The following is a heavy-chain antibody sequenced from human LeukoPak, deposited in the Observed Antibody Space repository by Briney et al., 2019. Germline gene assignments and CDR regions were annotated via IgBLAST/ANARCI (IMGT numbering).Heavy chain of an antibody. CDR3: ARELVGFSWFDP. D-gene: IGHD6-6*01. V-gene: IGHV4-34*01. CDR2: INHSGST. Sequence: SETLSLTCAVYGGSFSGYYGSWIRQPPGKGLEWIGEINHSGSTNYNPSLKSRVTISVDTSKNQFSLKPSSVTAADTAVYYCARELVGFSWFDPWGQGTLVTVSS. J-gene: IGHJ5*02. CDR1: GGSFSGYY.